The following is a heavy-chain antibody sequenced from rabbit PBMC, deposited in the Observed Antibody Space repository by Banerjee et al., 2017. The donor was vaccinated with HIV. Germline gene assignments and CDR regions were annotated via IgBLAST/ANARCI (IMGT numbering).Heavy chain of an antibody. Sequence: QLVESGRGLVQPGGSLTLSCKASGFDFSTYYVRWVRQAPGKGLEWIGTVAAGKGRTFYASWVNGRFTISSDNAQNTVDLQMNSLTAVDRATYFCARGFYSYGYAGYVDATYYFDLWGQGTLVTVS. J-gene: IGHJ4*01. CDR1: GFDFSTYY. D-gene: IGHD6-1*01. CDR2: VAAGKGRT. CDR3: ARGFYSYGYAGYVDATYYFDL. V-gene: IGHV1S7*01.